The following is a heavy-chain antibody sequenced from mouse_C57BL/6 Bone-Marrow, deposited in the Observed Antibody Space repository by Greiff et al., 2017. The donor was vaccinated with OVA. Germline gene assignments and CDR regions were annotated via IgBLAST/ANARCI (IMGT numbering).Heavy chain of an antibody. CDR2: IYPGDGDT. CDR1: GYAFSSYW. D-gene: IGHD1-1*01. CDR3: ARSCSSPYYFDY. V-gene: IGHV1-80*01. J-gene: IGHJ2*01. Sequence: VQLQQSGAELVKPGASVKISCKASGYAFSSYWMNWVKQRPGKGLEWIGQIYPGDGDTNYNGKFKGKATLTADKSSSTAYMQLSSLTSEDSAVYFCARSCSSPYYFDYWGQGTTLTVSS.